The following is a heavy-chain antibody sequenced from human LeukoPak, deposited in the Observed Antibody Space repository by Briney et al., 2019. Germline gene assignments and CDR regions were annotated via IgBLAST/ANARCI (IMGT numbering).Heavy chain of an antibody. CDR1: GFTFTNYN. CDR3: ARWGIGYYFDY. J-gene: IGHJ4*02. Sequence: ASVKVSCKASGFTFTNYNMHWVRQAPGQGLEWMGVINPSGGSTSYAQKFQGRATMTRDTSTRTVYMELSRLRSEDTAAYYCARWGIGYYFDYWGQGSLVTVSS. D-gene: IGHD3-16*01. CDR2: INPSGGST. V-gene: IGHV1-46*01.